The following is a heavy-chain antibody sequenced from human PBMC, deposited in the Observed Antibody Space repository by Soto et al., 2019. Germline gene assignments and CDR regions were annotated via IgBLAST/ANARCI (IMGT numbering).Heavy chain of an antibody. CDR2: ISFDGNNK. J-gene: IGHJ4*02. D-gene: IGHD6-19*01. CDR1: GFSFSNSA. CDR3: AREYSSGWLDY. V-gene: IGHV3-30-3*01. Sequence: SLRLSCAASGFSFSNSAMQWVRQAPGKGLEWVAGISFDGNNKYYADSVKGRFTISRDNSKNTLYLQMNSLRAEDTAVYYCAREYSSGWLDYWGQGTLVTVSS.